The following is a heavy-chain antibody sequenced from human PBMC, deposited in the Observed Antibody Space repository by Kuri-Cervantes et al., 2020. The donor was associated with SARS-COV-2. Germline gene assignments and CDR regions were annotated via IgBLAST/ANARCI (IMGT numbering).Heavy chain of an antibody. D-gene: IGHD1-26*01. Sequence: GGSLRLSCAASGFMFSRYWMSWVRQAPGKGLEWVANINEDGSEKYYVDSVKGRFTISRDNAKNSLYLQMNSLRAEDTAVYYCAKEIRATTRFDAFDIWGQGTMVTVSS. V-gene: IGHV3-7*03. CDR1: GFMFSRYW. CDR2: INEDGSEK. CDR3: AKEIRATTRFDAFDI. J-gene: IGHJ3*02.